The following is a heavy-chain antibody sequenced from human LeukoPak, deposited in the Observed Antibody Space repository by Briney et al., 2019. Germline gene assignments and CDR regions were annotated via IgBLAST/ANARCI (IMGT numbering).Heavy chain of an antibody. D-gene: IGHD3-9*01. J-gene: IGHJ4*02. CDR3: VRDGGNFDVDY. CDR1: GSSISSSGYC. Sequence: SETLSLTCTVSGSSISSSGYCWGWIRQSPVKGLEWMGSICYSGTTYSGTPYSRPSLRSRMTISPDTSKNQFSLRLNTVTAADTAVYYCVRDGGNFDVDYWGQGALVTVSS. V-gene: IGHV4-39*07. CDR2: ICYSGTTYSGTP.